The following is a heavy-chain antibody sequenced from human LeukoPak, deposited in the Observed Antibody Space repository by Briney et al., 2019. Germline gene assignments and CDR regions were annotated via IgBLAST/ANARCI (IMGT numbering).Heavy chain of an antibody. CDR2: ITSTATYI. D-gene: IGHD6-13*01. CDR1: GFAFSTYS. Sequence: KPGGSLRLSCAASGFAFSTYSMNWVRQAPGKGLEWISSITSTATYIYYADSVKGRFTISRDNTKNSLYLQMNSLRAEDTAVYFCARVAGGKFHLDYWGQGTQVTVS. CDR3: ARVAGGKFHLDY. V-gene: IGHV3-21*01. J-gene: IGHJ4*02.